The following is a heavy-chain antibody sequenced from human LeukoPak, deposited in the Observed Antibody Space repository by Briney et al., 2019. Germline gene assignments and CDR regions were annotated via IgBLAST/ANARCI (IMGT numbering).Heavy chain of an antibody. Sequence: PSETLSLTCTVSGGSISSYYWSWIRQPPGKGLEWIGYINYSGSTNYNPSLKRRVTISVDTSKNHFSLKVSSVTAADTAVYYCARGESKRYSGYDYSVMDVWGQGTTVTVSS. CDR3: ARGESKRYSGYDYSVMDV. CDR2: INYSGST. J-gene: IGHJ6*02. CDR1: GGSISSYY. D-gene: IGHD5-12*01. V-gene: IGHV4-59*01.